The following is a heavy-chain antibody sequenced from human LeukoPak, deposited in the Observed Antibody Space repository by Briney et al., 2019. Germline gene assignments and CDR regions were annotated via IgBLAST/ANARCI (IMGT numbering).Heavy chain of an antibody. CDR3: AREEEGDAFDI. CDR2: INPDGTRT. Sequence: GGSLRLSCAGSGFAFSSYSINWVRQAPGKGLEWVSRINPDGTRTSYADSVKGRFTISRDNAKNTLFLQVNSLRAEDTAVYYCAREEEGDAFDIWGQGTMVTVSS. CDR1: GFAFSSYS. J-gene: IGHJ3*02. V-gene: IGHV3-74*01.